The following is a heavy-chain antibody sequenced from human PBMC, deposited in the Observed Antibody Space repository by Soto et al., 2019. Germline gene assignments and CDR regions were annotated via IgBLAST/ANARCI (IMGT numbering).Heavy chain of an antibody. D-gene: IGHD6-6*01. CDR1: GGSISSYY. V-gene: IGHV4-59*01. CDR3: ARGKQLAGPRYYYYYGMDV. J-gene: IGHJ6*02. Sequence: SETLSLTCTVSGGSISSYYWSWIRQPPGKGLEWIGYIYYSGSTNYNPSLKSRVTISVDTSKNQFSLKLSSVTAADTAVYYCARGKQLAGPRYYYYYGMDVWGQGTTVTVSS. CDR2: IYYSGST.